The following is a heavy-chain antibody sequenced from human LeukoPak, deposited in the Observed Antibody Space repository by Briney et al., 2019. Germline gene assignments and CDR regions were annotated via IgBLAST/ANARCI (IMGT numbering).Heavy chain of an antibody. Sequence: ASVKVSCKTSGYTFTDYYMHWVRQAPGQGLEWMGWINPNSGGTNYAQKFQGWVTMTRDTSISTAYMELSRLRSDDTAVYYCARDRCSGGSCGWFDPWGQGTLVTVSS. CDR3: ARDRCSGGSCGWFDP. D-gene: IGHD2-15*01. V-gene: IGHV1-2*04. CDR1: GYTFTDYY. CDR2: INPNSGGT. J-gene: IGHJ5*02.